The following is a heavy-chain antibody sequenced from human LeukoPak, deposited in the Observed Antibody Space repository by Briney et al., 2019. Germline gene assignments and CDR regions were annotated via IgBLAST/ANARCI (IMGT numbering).Heavy chain of an antibody. CDR2: ISYDGSNK. D-gene: IGHD6-6*01. V-gene: IGHV3-30*18. CDR3: AKVTAARSYYYYGMDV. Sequence: PGRSLRLSCAASGFTFSSYGMHWVRQAPGKGLEWVAVISYDGSNKYYADSVKGRFTISRDNSKNTLYLQMNGLRAEDTAVYYCAKVTAARSYYYYGMDVWGQGTTVTVSS. J-gene: IGHJ6*02. CDR1: GFTFSSYG.